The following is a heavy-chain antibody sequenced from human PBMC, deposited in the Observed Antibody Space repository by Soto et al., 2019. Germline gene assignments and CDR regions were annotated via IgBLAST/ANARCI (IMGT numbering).Heavy chain of an antibody. J-gene: IGHJ5*02. CDR1: GFTFSSYS. V-gene: IGHV3-21*01. CDR2: ISSSSSYI. CDR3: ARTQDCSGGSCYSHWFDP. D-gene: IGHD2-15*01. Sequence: VQLVESGGGVVQPGRSLRLSCAASGFTFSSYSMNWVRQAPGKGLEWVSSISSSSSYIYYADSVKGRFTISRDNAKNSLYLQMNSLRAEDTAVYYCARTQDCSGGSCYSHWFDPWGQGTLVTVSS.